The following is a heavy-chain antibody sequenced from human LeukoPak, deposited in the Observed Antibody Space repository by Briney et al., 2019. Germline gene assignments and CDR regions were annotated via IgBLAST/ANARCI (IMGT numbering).Heavy chain of an antibody. J-gene: IGHJ4*02. CDR1: GYTFTSYG. D-gene: IGHD3-16*02. V-gene: IGHV1-18*01. CDR3: ARSNYDYVWGSYRYTTEFDY. CDR2: ISAYNGNT. Sequence: ASVKVSCKASGYTFTSYGISWVRQAPGQGLEWMGWISAYNGNTNYAQKLQGRVTMTTDTSTSTAYMELRSLRSDDTAVYYCARSNYDYVWGSYRYTTEFDYWGQRTLVTVSS.